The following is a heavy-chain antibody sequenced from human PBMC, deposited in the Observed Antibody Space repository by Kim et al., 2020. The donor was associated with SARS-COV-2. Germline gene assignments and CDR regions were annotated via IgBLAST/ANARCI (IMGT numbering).Heavy chain of an antibody. J-gene: IGHJ3*02. V-gene: IGHV4-59*01. Sequence: SRVTISVDTSKNQFSLKLSSVTAADTAVYYCARSYEYYYDSSGYSDAFDIWGQGTMVTVSS. D-gene: IGHD3-22*01. CDR3: ARSYEYYYDSSGYSDAFDI.